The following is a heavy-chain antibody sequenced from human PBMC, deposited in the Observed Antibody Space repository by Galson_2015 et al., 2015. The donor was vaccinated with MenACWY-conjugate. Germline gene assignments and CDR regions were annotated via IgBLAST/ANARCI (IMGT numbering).Heavy chain of an antibody. J-gene: IGHJ5*02. Sequence: SLRLSCAASGITFGSDALSWVRRAPGKGLEWVSSISTTGGTTYYADSVKGRFTISRDNSKNTLYLQMNSLRAGDTAVYYCAQGAGSRWFDPWGQGTLVIVSS. D-gene: IGHD3-10*01. CDR2: ISTTGGTT. CDR3: AQGAGSRWFDP. V-gene: IGHV3-23*01. CDR1: GITFGSDA.